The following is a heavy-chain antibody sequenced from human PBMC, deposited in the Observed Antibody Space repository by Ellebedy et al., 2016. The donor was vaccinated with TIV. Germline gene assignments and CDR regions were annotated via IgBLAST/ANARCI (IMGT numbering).Heavy chain of an antibody. CDR3: AKDRDYASSSSDY. J-gene: IGHJ4*02. Sequence: GESLKISXAASGFTFSSYWMNWVRQAPGKGLEWVANIKQDGSEKYYVDSVKGRFTISRDNAKNSLYLHMDTLGVEDTALYYCAKDRDYASSSSDYWGQGTLLTVSS. CDR2: IKQDGSEK. CDR1: GFTFSSYW. V-gene: IGHV3-7*03. D-gene: IGHD4-17*01.